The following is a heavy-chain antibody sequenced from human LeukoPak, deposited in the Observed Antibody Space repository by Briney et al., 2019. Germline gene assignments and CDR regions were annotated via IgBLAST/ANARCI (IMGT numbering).Heavy chain of an antibody. J-gene: IGHJ4*02. CDR3: ARESGYSYGVFDY. D-gene: IGHD5-18*01. Sequence: SVKVSCKASGGTFSSYAISWVRQAPGQGLEWMGRIIPILGIANYAQKFQGRVTITADKSTSTAYMKLSSLRSEDTAVYYCARESGYSYGVFDYWGQGTLVTVSS. CDR1: GGTFSSYA. CDR2: IIPILGIA. V-gene: IGHV1-69*04.